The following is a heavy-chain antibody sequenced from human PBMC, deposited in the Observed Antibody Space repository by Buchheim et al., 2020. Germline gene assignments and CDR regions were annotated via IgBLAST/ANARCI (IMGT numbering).Heavy chain of an antibody. CDR2: IKRKTDGETT. V-gene: IGHV3-15*07. D-gene: IGHD2-15*01. CDR1: GLNFSNAW. Sequence: EVQLVESGGGLVEPGGSLRVSCVVSGLNFSNAWMNWVRQAPGKGLEWVGRIKRKTDGETTDFAAPGKTRFTITRDDSKNIVDLQMNSLKTEDTAMYYCTTGHCTGGRCYDYWGQGTL. J-gene: IGHJ4*02. CDR3: TTGHCTGGRCYDY.